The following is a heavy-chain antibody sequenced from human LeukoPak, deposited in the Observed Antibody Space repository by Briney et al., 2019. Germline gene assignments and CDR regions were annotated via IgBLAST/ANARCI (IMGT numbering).Heavy chain of an antibody. D-gene: IGHD3-22*01. CDR2: INHSGST. CDR3: ARGTYDSSGYLPHFDY. V-gene: IGHV4-34*01. J-gene: IGHJ4*02. CDR1: GGSFSGYY. Sequence: PSETLSLTCAVYGGSFSGYYWSWIRQPPGKGLEWIGEINHSGSTNYNPSLKSRVTISVDTSKNQFSLKLSSVTAADTAVYYCARGTYDSSGYLPHFDYWGQGTLVTVSS.